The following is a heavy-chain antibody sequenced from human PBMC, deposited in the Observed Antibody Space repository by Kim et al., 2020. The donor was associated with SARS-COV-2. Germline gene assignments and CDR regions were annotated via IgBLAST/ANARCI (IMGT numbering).Heavy chain of an antibody. J-gene: IGHJ4*02. CDR1: GFTFSSYE. Sequence: GGSLRLSCAASGFTFSSYEMNWVRQAPGKGLEWVSYISSSGSTIYYADSVKGRFTISRDNAKNSLYLQMNSLRAEDTAVYYCAREGVYYDSSGYYLGGFDYWGQGTLVTVSS. CDR3: AREGVYYDSSGYYLGGFDY. D-gene: IGHD3-22*01. V-gene: IGHV3-48*03. CDR2: ISSSGSTI.